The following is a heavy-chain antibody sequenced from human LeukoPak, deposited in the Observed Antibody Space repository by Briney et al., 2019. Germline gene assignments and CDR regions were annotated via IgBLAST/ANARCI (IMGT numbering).Heavy chain of an antibody. CDR1: GGSISSYY. V-gene: IGHV4-4*07. CDR3: ARDWFSGYGSGTGWFDP. Sequence: PSETLSLTCTVSGGSISSYYWSWIRQPAGKGLEWIGRIYSSGSTNYNPSLKSQVTMSVDTSKNHFSLKLSFVTAADTAVYYCARDWFSGYGSGTGWFDPWGQGTLVTVS. J-gene: IGHJ5*02. CDR2: IYSSGST. D-gene: IGHD3-10*01.